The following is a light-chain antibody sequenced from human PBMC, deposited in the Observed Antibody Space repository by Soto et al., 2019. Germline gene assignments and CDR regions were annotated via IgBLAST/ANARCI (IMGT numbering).Light chain of an antibody. CDR1: QSISSY. V-gene: IGKV1-39*01. CDR2: AAS. Sequence: DIQMTQSPSSLSASGGDRVTITCRASQSISSYLNWYQQKPGKAPKLLIYAASNLQSGVPSRFSGSGSGTDFTLTINSLQPEDFATYYCQQSYSTSWTCGQGTKVDIK. CDR3: QQSYSTSWT. J-gene: IGKJ1*01.